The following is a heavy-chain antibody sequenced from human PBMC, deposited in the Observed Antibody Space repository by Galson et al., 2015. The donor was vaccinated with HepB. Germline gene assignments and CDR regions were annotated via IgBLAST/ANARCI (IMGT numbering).Heavy chain of an antibody. Sequence: SETLSLTCAIFGGSFSGYYRTWIRQPPGKGLEWIGSMYYSGGTYNNPSLTSRVTISVDTSKNQFSLKLSYVTAADTAMYYCARHNGVSMHRGIIMGANWFDPWGQGTLVTVSS. CDR3: ARHNGVSMHRGIIMGANWFDP. CDR1: GGSFSGYY. CDR2: MYYSGGT. J-gene: IGHJ5*02. D-gene: IGHD3-10*01. V-gene: IGHV4-39*01.